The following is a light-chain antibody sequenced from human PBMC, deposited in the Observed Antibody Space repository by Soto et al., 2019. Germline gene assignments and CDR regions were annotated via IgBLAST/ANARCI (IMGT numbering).Light chain of an antibody. Sequence: QSVLTQSSSASASLGSSFKLTCTLSSGHSSYIIAWHQQQPGKAPRYLMKLEGSGSYSKGSGVPDRFSGSSSGADRYLTISNLQFEDEADYYCETWDSNTRVFGGGTKLTVL. CDR3: ETWDSNTRV. CDR2: LEGSGSY. CDR1: SGHSSYI. V-gene: IGLV4-60*02. J-gene: IGLJ3*02.